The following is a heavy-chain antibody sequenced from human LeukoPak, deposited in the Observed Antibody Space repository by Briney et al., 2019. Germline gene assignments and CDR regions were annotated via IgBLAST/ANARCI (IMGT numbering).Heavy chain of an antibody. D-gene: IGHD3-10*01. J-gene: IGHJ4*02. Sequence: ASVKVSCKASGYTFTSYYMHWVRQAPGQGLEWMGTINPSGGSTTYAQKFQGRLTMTRDTSTSTVYMELSSLRSEDAALYYCARDRGGGYPQAWYYFDYWGQGTLVTVSS. V-gene: IGHV1-46*01. CDR1: GYTFTSYY. CDR2: INPSGGST. CDR3: ARDRGGGYPQAWYYFDY.